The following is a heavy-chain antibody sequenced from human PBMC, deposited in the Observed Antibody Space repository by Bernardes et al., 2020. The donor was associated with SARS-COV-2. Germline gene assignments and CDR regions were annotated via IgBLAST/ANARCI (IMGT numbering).Heavy chain of an antibody. V-gene: IGHV3-9*01. CDR2: ISWNSGSI. D-gene: IGHD3-16*01. Sequence: GGSLRLSCAASGFTFDDYAMHWVRQAPGKGLEWVSGISWNSGSIGYADSVKGRFTISRDNAKNSLYLQMNSLRAEDTALYYCAKLPFGGDMDAFDIWGQGTMVTVSS. J-gene: IGHJ3*02. CDR1: GFTFDDYA. CDR3: AKLPFGGDMDAFDI.